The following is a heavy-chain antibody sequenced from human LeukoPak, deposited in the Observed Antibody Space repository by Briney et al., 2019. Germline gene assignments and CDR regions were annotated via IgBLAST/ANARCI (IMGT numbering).Heavy chain of an antibody. CDR1: GYTFTSYD. CDR2: MNPNSGNT. V-gene: IGHV1-8*01. Sequence: ASVKVSCKASGYTFTSYDINWVRQATGQGLEWMGWMNPNSGNTGYAQKFQGRVTMTRNTSISTAYMELSSLRSEDTAVYYCARGHRMARGVTSTGYWFDPWGQGTLVTVSS. J-gene: IGHJ5*02. D-gene: IGHD3-10*01. CDR3: ARGHRMARGVTSTGYWFDP.